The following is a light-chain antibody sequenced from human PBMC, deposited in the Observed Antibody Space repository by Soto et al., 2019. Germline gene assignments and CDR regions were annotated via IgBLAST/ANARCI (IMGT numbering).Light chain of an antibody. CDR3: GTWDSSLSAGHYV. V-gene: IGLV1-51*02. Sequence: QSVRKQAPSGFAGPGQKVTSSCPGRSPKIANNYVSWYQQLPGTAPKLLIYENNKRPSGIPDRFSGSKSGTSATLGITGLQTGDEADYYCGTWDSSLSAGHYVFGTGTKVTVL. CDR2: ENN. CDR1: SPKIANNY. J-gene: IGLJ1*01.